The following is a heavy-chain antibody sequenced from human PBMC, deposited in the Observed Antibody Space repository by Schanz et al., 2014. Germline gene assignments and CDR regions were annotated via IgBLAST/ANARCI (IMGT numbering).Heavy chain of an antibody. CDR2: ISYDGSIT. V-gene: IGHV3-30*03. D-gene: IGHD4-17*01. J-gene: IGHJ4*02. CDR1: GFTFSAYW. CDR3: ARVLGGDEGLDQ. Sequence: VQLVEYGGGLVQPGESLRLSCAASGFTFSAYWMAWVRQAPGKGLDWVAVISYDGSITYYADSVKDRFTISRDNPKNSLCLQMNSLRAEDTALYYCARVLGGDEGLDQWGQGTLVTVSS.